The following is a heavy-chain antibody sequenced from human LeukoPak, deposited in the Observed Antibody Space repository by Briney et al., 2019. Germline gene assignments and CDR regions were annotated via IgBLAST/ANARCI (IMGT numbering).Heavy chain of an antibody. CDR2: ISSSSSYI. V-gene: IGHV3-21*01. J-gene: IGHJ4*02. Sequence: GGSLRLSCAASGFTFSSYSMNWVRQAPGKGLEWVSSISSSSSYIYYADSVKGRFTISRDNAKNSLYLQMNSLRAEDTAVYYCARDEGFCSGGSCYLPFDNWRQGTLVTVSS. CDR1: GFTFSSYS. D-gene: IGHD2-15*01. CDR3: ARDEGFCSGGSCYLPFDN.